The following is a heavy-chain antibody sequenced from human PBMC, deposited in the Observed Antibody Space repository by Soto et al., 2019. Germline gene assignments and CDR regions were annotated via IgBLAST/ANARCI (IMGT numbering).Heavy chain of an antibody. CDR2: IYYSGST. Sequence: QVQLQESGPGLVKPSQTLSLTCTVSGGSISSGGYYWSWIRQHPGKGLEWIGYIYYSGSTYYNPSLKRRVTISVDTSKNQFSLKLSSVTAADTAVYYCASSLSEYSSSTEYFQHWGQGTLVTVSS. V-gene: IGHV4-31*03. J-gene: IGHJ1*01. CDR3: ASSLSEYSSSTEYFQH. CDR1: GGSISSGGYY. D-gene: IGHD6-6*01.